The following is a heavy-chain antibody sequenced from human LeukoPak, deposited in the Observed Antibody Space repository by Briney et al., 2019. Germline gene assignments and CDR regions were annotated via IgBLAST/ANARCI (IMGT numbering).Heavy chain of an antibody. D-gene: IGHD2-21*02. CDR2: IKQDGSEK. CDR3: ARQPHIVVVTANRKAFDI. Sequence: GGSLRLSCAASGFTFSSYWMSWVRQAPGKGLEWVANIKQDGSEKYYVDSVKGRFTISRDNAKSSLYLQMNSLRAEDTAVYYCARQPHIVVVTANRKAFDIWGQGTMVTVSS. V-gene: IGHV3-7*03. J-gene: IGHJ3*02. CDR1: GFTFSSYW.